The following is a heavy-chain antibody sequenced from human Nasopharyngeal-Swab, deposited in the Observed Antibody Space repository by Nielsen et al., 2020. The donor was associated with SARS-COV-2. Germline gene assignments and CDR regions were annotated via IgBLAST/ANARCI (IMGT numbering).Heavy chain of an antibody. CDR3: VRSSSWYYFDY. CDR1: GDSIAYSTFY. CDR2: IYNNGNT. V-gene: IGHV4-39*01. J-gene: IGHJ4*02. D-gene: IGHD6-13*01. Sequence: SETLSLTCTVSGDSIAYSTFYWGWIRQPPGKGLAWIGNIYNNGNTSQNPSLKSRLTISVDKSKNQFSLQLSSVTAADTAVYYCVRSSSWYYFDYWAQGTQVTVSS.